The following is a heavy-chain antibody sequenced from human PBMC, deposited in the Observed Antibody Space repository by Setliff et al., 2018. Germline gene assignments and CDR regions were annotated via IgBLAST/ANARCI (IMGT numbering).Heavy chain of an antibody. V-gene: IGHV4-4*07. CDR2: IYIGGSA. J-gene: IGHJ6*03. CDR3: AREQWLDPPGYYYMDV. CDR1: GGSISSYY. Sequence: SEPLSLTCTVSGGSISSYYWSWIRQPAGKGLEWIGHIYIGGSANYDPSLTSRVTMSIDTSKNQFSLKLNSVTAADMAVYYCAREQWLDPPGYYYMDVWAKGTTVTVSS. D-gene: IGHD6-19*01.